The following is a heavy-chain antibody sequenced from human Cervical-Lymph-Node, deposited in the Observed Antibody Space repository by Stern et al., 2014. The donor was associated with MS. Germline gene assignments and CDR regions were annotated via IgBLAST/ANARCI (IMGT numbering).Heavy chain of an antibody. Sequence: VQLVESGGDLLQPGGSLRLSCAASGFTFSHYAMSWVRQAPGKGPEWVSLISGSGTTAYYIDSVQGRFSISRDNSKNMVYLQMNSLRAEDTAVYYCAKGGSGDDVIRPISFDYWGQGTLVVVSS. CDR2: ISGSGTTA. V-gene: IGHV3-23*04. CDR1: GFTFSHYA. CDR3: AKGGSGDDVIRPISFDY. J-gene: IGHJ4*02. D-gene: IGHD4-17*01.